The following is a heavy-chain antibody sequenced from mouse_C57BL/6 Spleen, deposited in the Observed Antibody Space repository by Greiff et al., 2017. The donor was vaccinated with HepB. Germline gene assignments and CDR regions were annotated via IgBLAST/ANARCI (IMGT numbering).Heavy chain of an antibody. CDR2: ISSGGSYT. D-gene: IGHD4-1*01. J-gene: IGHJ1*03. CDR1: GFTFSSYG. Sequence: EVQLVESGGDLVKPGGSLKLSCAASGFTFSSYGMSWVRQTPDKRLEWVATISSGGSYTYYPDSVKGRFTISRDNAKNTLYLQMSSMKAEDTAMYYCARTLAHWYFDVWGTGTTVTVSS. V-gene: IGHV5-6*01. CDR3: ARTLAHWYFDV.